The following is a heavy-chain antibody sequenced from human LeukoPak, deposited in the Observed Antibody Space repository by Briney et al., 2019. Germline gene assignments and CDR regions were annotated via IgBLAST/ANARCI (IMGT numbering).Heavy chain of an antibody. J-gene: IGHJ6*04. Sequence: PSETLSLTCAVYGGSFSGYYWSWIRQPPGKGLEWIGEINHSGSTNYNPSLKSRVTISVDTSKNQFSLKLSSVTAADTAVYYCARSKCSNTSCHVFRGLYGMDVWGKGTTVTVSS. CDR1: GGSFSGYY. D-gene: IGHD2-2*01. CDR3: ARSKCSNTSCHVFRGLYGMDV. V-gene: IGHV4-34*01. CDR2: INHSGST.